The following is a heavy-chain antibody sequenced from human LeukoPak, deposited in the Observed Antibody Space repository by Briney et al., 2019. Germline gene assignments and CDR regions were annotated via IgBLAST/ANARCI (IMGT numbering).Heavy chain of an antibody. J-gene: IGHJ4*02. V-gene: IGHV3-33*01. CDR2: IWYDGSNK. Sequence: GGSLRLSCAASGFTFSSYGMHWVRQAPGKGLEGVAVIWYDGSNKYYADSVKGRFTISRDNSKNTLYLQMNSLRAEDTAVYYCARDAPNGALDYWGQGTLVTVSS. CDR1: GFTFSSYG. D-gene: IGHD3-10*01. CDR3: ARDAPNGALDY.